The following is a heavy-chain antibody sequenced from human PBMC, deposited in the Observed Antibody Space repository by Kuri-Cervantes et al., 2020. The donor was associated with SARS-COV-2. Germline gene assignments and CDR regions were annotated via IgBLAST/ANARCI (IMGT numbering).Heavy chain of an antibody. D-gene: IGHD6-6*01. J-gene: IGHJ4*02. V-gene: IGHV3-48*01. Sequence: GESLKISCAASGFTFSSYSMNWVRQAPGKGLEWVSYISSSSSTIYYADSVKGRFTISRDNSKNTLYLQMNSLRAEDTAVYYCARESRQLVRGWYFDYWGQGTLVTVSS. CDR1: GFTFSSYS. CDR2: ISSSSSTI. CDR3: ARESRQLVRGWYFDY.